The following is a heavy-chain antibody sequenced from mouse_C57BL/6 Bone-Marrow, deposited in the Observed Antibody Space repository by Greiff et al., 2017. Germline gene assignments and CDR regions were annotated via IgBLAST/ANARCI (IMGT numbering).Heavy chain of an antibody. CDR3: ARSKRLRWFAY. J-gene: IGHJ3*01. CDR1: GYTFTSYW. CDR2: INPSNGGT. D-gene: IGHD2-4*01. V-gene: IGHV1-53*01. Sequence: QVQLQQPGTELVKPGASVKLSCKASGYTFTSYWMHWVKQRPGQGLEWIGNINPSNGGTNYNEKFKSKATLTVDKSSSTAYMQLISLTSEDSGVYDCARSKRLRWFAYWGQGTLVTVSA.